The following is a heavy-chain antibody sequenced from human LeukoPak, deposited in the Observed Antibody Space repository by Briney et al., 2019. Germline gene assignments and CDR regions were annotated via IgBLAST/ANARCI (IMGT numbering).Heavy chain of an antibody. V-gene: IGHV3-7*01. CDR3: ASLDAFDI. Sequence: PGGSLRLSCAASGFTFSSYWRSWVRQAPGKGLEWVANIKQDGSEKYYVDSVKGRFTISRDNAKNSLYLQMNSLRAEDTAVYYCASLDAFDIWGQGAMVTVSS. J-gene: IGHJ3*02. CDR1: GFTFSSYW. CDR2: IKQDGSEK.